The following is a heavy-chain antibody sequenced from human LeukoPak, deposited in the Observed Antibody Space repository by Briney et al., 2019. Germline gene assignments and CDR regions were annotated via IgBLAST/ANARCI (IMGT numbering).Heavy chain of an antibody. CDR1: GFTFSSYA. CDR3: AKLSPFYCSGGSCRGEDY. Sequence: TGGSLRLSCAASGFTFSSYAMSWVRQAPGKGLGWVSAISGSGGSTYYADSVKGRFTISRDNSKNTLYLQMNSLRAEDTAVYYCAKLSPFYCSGGSCRGEDYWGQGTLVTVSS. V-gene: IGHV3-23*01. J-gene: IGHJ4*02. D-gene: IGHD2-15*01. CDR2: ISGSGGST.